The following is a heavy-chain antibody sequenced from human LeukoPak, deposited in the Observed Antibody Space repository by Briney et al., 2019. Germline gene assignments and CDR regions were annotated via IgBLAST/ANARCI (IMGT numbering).Heavy chain of an antibody. CDR1: GGSFSGYY. CDR2: INHSGST. J-gene: IGHJ4*02. V-gene: IGHV4-34*01. CDR3: ARAVDTAMVWFY. Sequence: SETLSLTCAVYGGSFSGYYWSWIRQPPGKGLEWIGEINHSGSTNYNPSLKSRVTISVDTSKNQFSLKLSSVTAADTAVYYCARAVDTAMVWFYWGQGILVTVSS. D-gene: IGHD5-18*01.